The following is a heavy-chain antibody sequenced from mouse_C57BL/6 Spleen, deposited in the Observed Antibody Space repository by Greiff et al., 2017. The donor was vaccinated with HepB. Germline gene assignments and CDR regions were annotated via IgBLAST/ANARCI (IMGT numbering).Heavy chain of an antibody. CDR2: IWSGGST. CDR1: GFSLTSYG. CDR3: ARRDYDYDESPYYAMDY. Sequence: VKVVESGPGLVQPSQSLSITCTVSGFSLTSYGVHWVRQSPGKGLEWLGVIWSGGSTDYNAAFISRLSISKDNSKSQVFFKMNSLQADDTAIYYCARRDYDYDESPYYAMDYWGQGTSVTVSS. J-gene: IGHJ4*01. V-gene: IGHV2-2*01. D-gene: IGHD2-4*01.